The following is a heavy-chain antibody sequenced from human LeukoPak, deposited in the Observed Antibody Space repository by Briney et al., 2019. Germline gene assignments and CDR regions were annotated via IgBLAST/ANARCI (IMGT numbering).Heavy chain of an antibody. CDR1: GFTFSDSW. V-gene: IGHV3-7*01. J-gene: IGHJ6*02. D-gene: IGHD7-27*01. Sequence: GGSLRLSCAASGFTFSDSWMSWVRQAPGKGLEWVANMNQDGSAKGYVDSVKGRFTISRDNARNSLYLQMSSLRPEDTAVYYCATFTHWVAGDVWGQGTTVTVSS. CDR3: ATFTHWVAGDV. CDR2: MNQDGSAK.